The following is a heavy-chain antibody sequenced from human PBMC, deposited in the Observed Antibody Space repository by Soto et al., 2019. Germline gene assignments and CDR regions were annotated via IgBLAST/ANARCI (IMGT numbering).Heavy chain of an antibody. CDR2: IKQDGSGK. CDR1: GFTFSSYW. J-gene: IGHJ6*02. D-gene: IGHD4-17*01. CDR3: ARDRWGSTVTTPYYYYYGMDV. V-gene: IGHV3-7*05. Sequence: GGSLRLSCAASGFTFSSYWMSWVRQAPGKGLEWVANIKQDGSGKYYVDSVKGRFTISRDNAKNSLYLQMNSLRAEDTAVYYCARDRWGSTVTTPYYYYYGMDVGGQGTTVTVAS.